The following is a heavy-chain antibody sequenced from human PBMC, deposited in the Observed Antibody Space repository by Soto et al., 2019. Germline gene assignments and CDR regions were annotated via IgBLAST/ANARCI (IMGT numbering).Heavy chain of an antibody. CDR2: INSDGSST. CDR3: ARDGRYCSGGSCYYYYGMDV. V-gene: IGHV3-74*01. J-gene: IGHJ6*02. D-gene: IGHD2-15*01. CDR1: GFTFSSYW. Sequence: GGSLRLSCAASGFTFSSYWMHWVRQAPGKGLVWVSRINSDGSSTSYADSVKGRFTISRDNAKNTLYLQMNSLRAEDTAVYYCARDGRYCSGGSCYYYYGMDVWGQGTTVTVSS.